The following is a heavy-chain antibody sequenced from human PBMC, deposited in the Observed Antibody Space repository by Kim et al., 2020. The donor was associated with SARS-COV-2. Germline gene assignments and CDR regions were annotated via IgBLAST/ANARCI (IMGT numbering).Heavy chain of an antibody. CDR1: GFTFSGSA. Sequence: GGSLRLSCAASGFTFSGSAIHWVRQASGKGLEWVGRIRSKANSYATAYAASVKGRFTNTRDESENTAYLQMNGLKTEDTAVYYCATSGRYCTSTNCYSVNYYGLDDWSQGTTVTVSS. J-gene: IGHJ6*02. D-gene: IGHD2-2*01. CDR2: IRSKANSYAT. CDR3: ATSGRYCTSTNCYSVNYYGLDD. V-gene: IGHV3-73*01.